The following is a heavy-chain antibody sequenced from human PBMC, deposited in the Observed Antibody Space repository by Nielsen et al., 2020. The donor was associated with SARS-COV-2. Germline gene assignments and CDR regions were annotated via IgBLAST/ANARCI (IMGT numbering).Heavy chain of an antibody. CDR2: IYPGDSDI. Sequence: GESLKISCKGSGYSFTSYWIGWVRLMPGKGLECMGIIYPGDSDIRYSPSFQGQVTISADKSISTAYLQWNSLKASDTAMYYCARPQGSAAAVAAFFDYWGQGTLVTVSS. J-gene: IGHJ4*02. CDR1: GYSFTSYW. D-gene: IGHD6-19*01. V-gene: IGHV5-51*01. CDR3: ARPQGSAAAVAAFFDY.